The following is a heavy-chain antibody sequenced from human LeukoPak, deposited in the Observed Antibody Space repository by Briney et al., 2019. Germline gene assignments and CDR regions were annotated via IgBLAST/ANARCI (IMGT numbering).Heavy chain of an antibody. CDR1: GFTSSRYW. D-gene: IGHD2-15*01. CDR2: INSDGSST. V-gene: IGHV3-74*01. CDR3: AREYSTGFDP. J-gene: IGHJ5*02. Sequence: PGGSLRLSCAASGFTSSRYWMHWVRQGPGKGLVWVSRINSDGSSTSYADSVKGRFTISRDNAKNTLYLQMNSLRAEDTAVYYGAREYSTGFDPGGQGTLVTVSS.